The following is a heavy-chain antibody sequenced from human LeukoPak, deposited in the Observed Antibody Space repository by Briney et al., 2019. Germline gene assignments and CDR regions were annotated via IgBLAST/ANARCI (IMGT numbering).Heavy chain of an antibody. CDR3: ASQPTTEIGIDY. J-gene: IGHJ4*02. D-gene: IGHD4-11*01. CDR1: AGSISSRVYY. CDR2: INYGGTT. V-gene: IGHV4-39*01. Sequence: SETLSLTCTVSAGSISSRVYYWGWIRQPPGKGLEWIGSINYGGTTYYNPSLKSRVTMSVDMSKNQFSLNLSFVTAADTAVYYCASQPTTEIGIDYWGRGTLVTVSS.